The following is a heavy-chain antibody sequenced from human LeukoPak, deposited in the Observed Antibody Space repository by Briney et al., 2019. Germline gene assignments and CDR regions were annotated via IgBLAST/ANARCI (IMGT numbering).Heavy chain of an antibody. CDR3: ARWYYYDSSGYYYYSTHPYYFDF. CDR2: IIPIFGTA. Sequence: GASVKVSCKASGGTFSSYAISWVRQAPGQGLEWMGGIIPIFGTANYAQKFQGRVTITTDESTSTAYMELRSLRSDDTAVYYCARWYYYDSSGYYYYSTHPYYFDFWGQGTLVTVSS. D-gene: IGHD3-22*01. J-gene: IGHJ4*02. V-gene: IGHV1-69*05. CDR1: GGTFSSYA.